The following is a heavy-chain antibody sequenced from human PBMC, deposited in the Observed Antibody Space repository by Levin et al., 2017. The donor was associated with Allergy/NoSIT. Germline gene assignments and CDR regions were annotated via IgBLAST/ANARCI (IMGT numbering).Heavy chain of an antibody. Sequence: PGGSLRLSCAASGFIVSDSYMSWIRQAPGKGLEWVSYISRGNSYTNYLDSVKGRFTISRDNAKNSLYLQMNSLRAEDTAIYYCASGRVPNDYWGQGTLVTVSS. D-gene: IGHD3-10*01. CDR2: ISRGNSYT. CDR3: ASGRVPNDY. J-gene: IGHJ4*02. V-gene: IGHV3-11*03. CDR1: GFIVSDSY.